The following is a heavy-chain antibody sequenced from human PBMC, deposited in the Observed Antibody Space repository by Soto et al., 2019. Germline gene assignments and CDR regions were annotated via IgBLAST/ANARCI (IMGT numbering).Heavy chain of an antibody. J-gene: IGHJ4*02. V-gene: IGHV3-30*02. Sequence: GGSLRLSCAASGFTFSSYWMSWVRQAPGRGLEWVAVMWNDGSNKYYVESVKGRFTVSRDNSRNTLHLQMNSLRADDTAVYYCAKDPRGGYSILSIDYWGQGTQVTVSS. CDR3: AKDPRGGYSILSIDY. D-gene: IGHD4-4*01. CDR1: GFTFSSYW. CDR2: MWNDGSNK.